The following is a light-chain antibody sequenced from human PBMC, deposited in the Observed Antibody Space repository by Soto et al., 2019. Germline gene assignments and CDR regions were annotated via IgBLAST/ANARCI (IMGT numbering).Light chain of an antibody. J-gene: IGKJ1*01. CDR2: AAS. Sequence: SVEDGVAIIFRAGQGISSYLAWYQQKPGEDPKLLIYAASSLQSGVPSRFSGSGSGADFTLTMSSLQHEDSATHSWQQDQRCPTCGQGTKVEI. CDR1: QGISSY. CDR3: QQDQRCPT. V-gene: IGKV1-12*01.